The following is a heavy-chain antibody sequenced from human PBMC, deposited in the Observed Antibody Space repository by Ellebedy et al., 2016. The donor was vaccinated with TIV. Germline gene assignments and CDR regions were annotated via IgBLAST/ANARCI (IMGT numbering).Heavy chain of an antibody. D-gene: IGHD3-22*01. V-gene: IGHV3-30*03. Sequence: GESLKISXAASGFTFSSYGMHWVRQAPGKGLEWVAVISYDGSNKYYADSVKGRFTISRDNSKNTLYLQMNSLRAEDTAVYYCARASDYYDSSRYPGYWGQGTLVTVSS. CDR2: ISYDGSNK. CDR3: ARASDYYDSSRYPGY. CDR1: GFTFSSYG. J-gene: IGHJ4*02.